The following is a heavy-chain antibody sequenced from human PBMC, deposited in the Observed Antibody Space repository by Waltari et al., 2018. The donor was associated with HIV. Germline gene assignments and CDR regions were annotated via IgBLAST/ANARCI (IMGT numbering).Heavy chain of an antibody. CDR2: IWYDGSNI. D-gene: IGHD1-26*01. V-gene: IGHV3-33*01. J-gene: IGHJ4*02. CDR1: GFSFSGFG. CDR3: ARDKGWEPEY. Sequence: QVQLVESGGGVVQPGRSLRISCVASGFSFSGFGMHWVRQAPGKGPEWLEIIWYDGSNIRYADSVRSRFTISSDNSKNTLYLQMDRLGDEDTAVYYCARDKGWEPEYWGQVTLVTVSS.